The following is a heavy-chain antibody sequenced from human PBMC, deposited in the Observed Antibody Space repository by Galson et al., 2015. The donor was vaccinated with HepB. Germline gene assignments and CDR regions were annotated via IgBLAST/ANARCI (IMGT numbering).Heavy chain of an antibody. CDR3: GLLGSYYDAGGGGWNDFDY. CDR2: IIPIFGTA. D-gene: IGHD1-26*01. J-gene: IGHJ4*02. V-gene: IGHV1-69*13. Sequence: SVKVSCKASGGTFSSYAISWVRQAPGQGLEWMGGIIPIFGTANYAQKFQGRVTITADESTSTAYMELSSLRSEDTAVYYCGLLGSYYDAGGGGWNDFDYWGQGTLVTVSS. CDR1: GGTFSSYA.